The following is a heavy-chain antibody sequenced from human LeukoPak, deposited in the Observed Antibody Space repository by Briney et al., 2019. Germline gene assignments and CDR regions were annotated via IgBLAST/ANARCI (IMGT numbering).Heavy chain of an antibody. CDR3: VRESRRYQLPGLNDYYYMDV. D-gene: IGHD2-2*01. J-gene: IGHJ6*03. CDR1: GFTFSDYW. Sequence: GGSLRLSCAVSGFTFSDYWMSWVRQAPGKGLEWVANIKQDGSQKYYVDSVRGRFTISRDIAKNSLYLQMNSLRAEDTAVYYCVRESRRYQLPGLNDYYYMDVWGKGTTVTVSS. V-gene: IGHV3-7*01. CDR2: IKQDGSQK.